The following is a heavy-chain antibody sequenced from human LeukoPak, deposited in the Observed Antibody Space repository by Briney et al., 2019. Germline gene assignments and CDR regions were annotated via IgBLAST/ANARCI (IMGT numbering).Heavy chain of an antibody. Sequence: ASVKVSCKASGYTFTSYGISWVRQAPGQGLEWMGWISAHNGNTNYAQKLQGRVTMTTDTSTSTAYMELRSLRSDDTAVYYCARVDIVVVPAAKGPYYYYGMDVWGQGTTVTVSS. CDR1: GYTFTSYG. J-gene: IGHJ6*02. V-gene: IGHV1-18*01. D-gene: IGHD2-2*03. CDR2: ISAHNGNT. CDR3: ARVDIVVVPAAKGPYYYYGMDV.